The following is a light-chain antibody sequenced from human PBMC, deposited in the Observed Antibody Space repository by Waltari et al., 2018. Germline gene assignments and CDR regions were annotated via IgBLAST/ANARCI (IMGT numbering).Light chain of an antibody. CDR1: QGINSW. Sequence: DIQMTQSPSSLSASVGDRVTITCRASQGINSWLAWYQQKPGKAPNLLIYKASSLQSGVPSRFSGSGSGTDFTLTISSLQPEDFATYYCQQYNGTAFTFGHGTKLDIK. CDR3: QQYNGTAFT. V-gene: IGKV1-12*01. CDR2: KAS. J-gene: IGKJ3*01.